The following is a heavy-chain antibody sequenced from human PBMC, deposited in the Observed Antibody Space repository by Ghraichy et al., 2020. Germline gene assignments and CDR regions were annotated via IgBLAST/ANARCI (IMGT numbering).Heavy chain of an antibody. J-gene: IGHJ4*02. CDR2: ISGSGGST. Sequence: GGSLRLSCAASGFTFSSYAMSWVHQAPGKGLEWVSAISGSGGSTYYADSVKGRFTISRDNSKNTLYLQMNSLRAEDTAVYYCAKDPEAVGGSSYFDYWGQGTLVTVSS. CDR3: AKDPEAVGGSSYFDY. D-gene: IGHD1-26*01. CDR1: GFTFSSYA. V-gene: IGHV3-23*01.